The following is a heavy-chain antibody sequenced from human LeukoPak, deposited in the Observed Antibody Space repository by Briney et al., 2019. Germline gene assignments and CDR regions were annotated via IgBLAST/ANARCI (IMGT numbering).Heavy chain of an antibody. V-gene: IGHV4-34*01. D-gene: IGHD1-1*01. J-gene: IGHJ4*02. CDR3: ARDRGTWNDDGFDY. CDR2: INHSGST. CDR1: GGSFSGYY. Sequence: PSETLSLTCAVYGGSFSGYYWSWIRQPPGKGLEWIGEINHSGSTNYNPSLKSRVTISVDTSKNQFSLNLNSVTAADTAVYYCARDRGTWNDDGFDYWGQGTLVTVSS.